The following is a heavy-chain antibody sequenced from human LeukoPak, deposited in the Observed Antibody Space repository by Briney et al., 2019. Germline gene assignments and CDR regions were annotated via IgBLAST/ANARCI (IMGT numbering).Heavy chain of an antibody. CDR2: ISGDGGST. CDR1: GFTFDDYA. D-gene: IGHD3-22*01. V-gene: IGHV3-43*02. J-gene: IGHJ3*01. CDR3: AKDYTMID. Sequence: GGSLRLSCAASGFTFDDYAMHWVRQAPGKGLEWVSLISGDGGSTYTDSVKGRFTISRDNSKNSLYLQMNSLRTEDTALYYCAKDYTMIDWGQGTMVTVSS.